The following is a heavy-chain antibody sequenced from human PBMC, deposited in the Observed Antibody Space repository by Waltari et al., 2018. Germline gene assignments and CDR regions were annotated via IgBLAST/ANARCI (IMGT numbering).Heavy chain of an antibody. V-gene: IGHV4-31*02. CDR2: GST. Sequence: GSTYYNPSLKSRVTISVDTSKNQFSLKLSSVTAADTAVYYCARAGDLAYCGGDCYFQHWGQGTLVTVSS. CDR3: ARAGDLAYCGGDCYFQH. J-gene: IGHJ1*01. D-gene: IGHD2-21*01.